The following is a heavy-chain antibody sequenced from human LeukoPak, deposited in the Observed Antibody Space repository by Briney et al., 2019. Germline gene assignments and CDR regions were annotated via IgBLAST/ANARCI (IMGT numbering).Heavy chain of an antibody. D-gene: IGHD3-22*01. CDR1: EFDFSSHA. J-gene: IGHJ4*02. CDR2: ISISGSKT. Sequence: GGSLRLSCAASEFDFSSHAMTWVRQAPGKGLEWVSAISISGSKTYYADSVKGRFTISRDNSKNTLYLQMNSLRAEDTAVYYCAKDGYYYDSSGSDYWGQGTLVTVSS. V-gene: IGHV3-23*01. CDR3: AKDGYYYDSSGSDY.